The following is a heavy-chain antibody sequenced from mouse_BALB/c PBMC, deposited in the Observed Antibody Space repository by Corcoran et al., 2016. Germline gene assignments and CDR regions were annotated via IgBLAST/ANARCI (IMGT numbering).Heavy chain of an antibody. CDR3: ARSVYGNYFAWFAY. Sequence: QIQLVQSGPELKKPGETVKISCKASGYTFTNYGMNWVKQAPGKGLKWMGWINTYTGEPTYADDFKGRFAFSLETSASTAYLQINNLKNEDMATYFCARSVYGNYFAWFAYWGQGTLVTVSA. CDR2: INTYTGEP. V-gene: IGHV9-1*02. D-gene: IGHD2-1*01. J-gene: IGHJ3*01. CDR1: GYTFTNYG.